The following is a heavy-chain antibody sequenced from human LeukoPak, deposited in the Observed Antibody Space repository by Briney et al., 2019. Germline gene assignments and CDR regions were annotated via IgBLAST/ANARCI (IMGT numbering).Heavy chain of an antibody. CDR1: GGTFSNYA. CDR3: ARVLPALPTTVVTLTAYYYYGMDV. Sequence: SVKVSCKASGGTFSNYAITWVRQAPGQGLEWMGRIIPILRITSYAQRFQGRVTITADTSTSTAYMELRSLRSDDTAVYYCARVLPALPTTVVTLTAYYYYGMDVWGQGTTVTVSS. D-gene: IGHD4-23*01. V-gene: IGHV1-69*04. J-gene: IGHJ6*02. CDR2: IIPILRIT.